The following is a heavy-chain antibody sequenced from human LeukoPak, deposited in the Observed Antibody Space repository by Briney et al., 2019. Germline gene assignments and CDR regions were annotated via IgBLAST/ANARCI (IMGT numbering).Heavy chain of an antibody. CDR3: TREFFNYYDSSGYFVY. Sequence: PGRSLRPSCTASGFTFGDYAMSWVRQAPGKGLEWVGFIRSKAYGGTTEYAASVKGRFTISRDDSKSIAYLQMNSLKTEDTAVYYCTREFFNYYDSSGYFVYWGQGTLVTVSS. CDR2: IRSKAYGGTT. CDR1: GFTFGDYA. D-gene: IGHD3-22*01. J-gene: IGHJ4*02. V-gene: IGHV3-49*04.